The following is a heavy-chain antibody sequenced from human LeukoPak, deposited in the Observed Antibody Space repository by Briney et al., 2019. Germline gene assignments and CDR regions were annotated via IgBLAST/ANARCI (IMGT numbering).Heavy chain of an antibody. CDR1: GYTFTGYY. D-gene: IGHD5-24*01. CDR3: ARVRDGNTVDFDY. J-gene: IGHJ4*02. Sequence: ASVKVSCKASGYTFTGYYIHWVRQAPGQGPEWMGYINHNTGGTKYAQKFQDRVTMTRDTSISTAYMELSRLRSDDTAVYYCARVRDGNTVDFDYWGQGTLVTVSS. CDR2: INHNTGGT. V-gene: IGHV1-2*02.